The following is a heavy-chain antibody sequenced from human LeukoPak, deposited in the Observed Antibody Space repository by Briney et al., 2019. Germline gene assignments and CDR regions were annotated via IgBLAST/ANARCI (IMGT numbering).Heavy chain of an antibody. Sequence: PSETLSLTCSVSGGSISSSSYYWSWIRQPPGKGLEWIGYIYYSGSTNYNPSLKSRVTISVDTSKNQFSLKLSSVTAADTAVYYCARVRILKGWFDPWGQGTLVTVSS. D-gene: IGHD2/OR15-2a*01. J-gene: IGHJ5*02. CDR3: ARVRILKGWFDP. CDR1: GGSISSSSYY. V-gene: IGHV4-61*01. CDR2: IYYSGST.